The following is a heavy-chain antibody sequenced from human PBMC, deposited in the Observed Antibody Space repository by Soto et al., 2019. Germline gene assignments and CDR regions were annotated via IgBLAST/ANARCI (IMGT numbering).Heavy chain of an antibody. V-gene: IGHV3-21*01. CDR2: ISSSSSYI. Sequence: PGGSLRLSCAASGFTFSSYSMNWVRQAPGKGLEWVSSISSSSSYIYYADSVKGRFTISRDNAKNSLYLQMNSLRAEDTAVYYCARVGGYCSGGSCYSFVWYYYYGMDVWGQGTTVTVSS. CDR3: ARVGGYCSGGSCYSFVWYYYYGMDV. D-gene: IGHD2-15*01. CDR1: GFTFSSYS. J-gene: IGHJ6*02.